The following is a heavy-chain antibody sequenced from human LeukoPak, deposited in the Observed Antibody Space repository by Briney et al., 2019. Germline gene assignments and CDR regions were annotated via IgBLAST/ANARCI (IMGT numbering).Heavy chain of an antibody. CDR1: GGTFSSYA. Sequence: ASVKVSCKASGGTFSSYAISWVRQVPGQGLEWMGWISAYNGNTNYAQKLQGRVTMTTDTSTSTAYMELRSLRSDDTAVYYCARDVMIVVVITDYYYYGMDVWGQGTTVTVSS. D-gene: IGHD3-22*01. J-gene: IGHJ6*02. V-gene: IGHV1-18*01. CDR3: ARDVMIVVVITDYYYYGMDV. CDR2: ISAYNGNT.